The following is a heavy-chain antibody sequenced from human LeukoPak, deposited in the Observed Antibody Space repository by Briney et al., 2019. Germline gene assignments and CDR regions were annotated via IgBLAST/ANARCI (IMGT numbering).Heavy chain of an antibody. D-gene: IGHD1-14*01. CDR2: IYYSGST. J-gene: IGHJ4*02. V-gene: IGHV4-59*01. CDR1: GESFSAYS. Sequence: PSETLSLTCAVYGESFSAYSWSWIRQPPGKGLEWIGYIYYSGSTNYNPSLKSRVTISVDTSKNQFSLKLSSVTAADTAVYYCARDDRNWGYFDYWGQGTLVTVSS. CDR3: ARDDRNWGYFDY.